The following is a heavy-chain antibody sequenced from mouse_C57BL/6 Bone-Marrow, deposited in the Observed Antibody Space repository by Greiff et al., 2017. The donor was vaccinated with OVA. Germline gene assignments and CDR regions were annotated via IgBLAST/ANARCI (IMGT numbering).Heavy chain of an antibody. D-gene: IGHD1-1*01. CDR1: EYEFPSHD. J-gene: IGHJ4*01. CDR2: INSDGGST. V-gene: IGHV5-2*01. Sequence: EVKLVESGGGLVQPGESLKLSCESNEYEFPSHDMSWVRKTPEKRLELVAAINSDGGSTYYPDTMERRFIISRDNTKKTLYLQMSSLRSEDTALYYCARHSDGHYGSSYAMDYWGQGTSVTVSS. CDR3: ARHSDGHYGSSYAMDY.